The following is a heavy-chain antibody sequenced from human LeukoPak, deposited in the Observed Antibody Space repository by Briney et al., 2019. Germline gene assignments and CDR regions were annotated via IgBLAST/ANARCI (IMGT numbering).Heavy chain of an antibody. V-gene: IGHV1-24*01. J-gene: IGHJ3*02. CDR1: GYSLSDLS. CDR3: ATDRLEIYALNI. Sequence: ASVKVSCKVSGYSLSDLSIHWVRHVHGKGLEWMGGFEPEEGDHGETIFAQNFEGRLTLTEDTLTDTAYMEFLSLTSEDTGVYYCATDRLEIYALNIWGQGTMVTVSS. D-gene: IGHD1-1*01. CDR2: FEPEEGDHGET.